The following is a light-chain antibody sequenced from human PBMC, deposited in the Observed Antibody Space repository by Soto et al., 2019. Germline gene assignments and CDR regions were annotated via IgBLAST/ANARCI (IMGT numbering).Light chain of an antibody. CDR1: SGHSSYA. J-gene: IGLJ2*01. CDR3: QTWDTGARVV. V-gene: IGLV4-69*01. CDR2: LSSDGSH. Sequence: QLVLTQSPSASASLGASVKLTCTLSSGHSSYAIAWHQQQPEKGTRYLMKLSSDGSHSKGDGTPDRFSGSSSGAERYLTISSLQSEDEADYYCQTWDTGARVVFGGGTKLTVL.